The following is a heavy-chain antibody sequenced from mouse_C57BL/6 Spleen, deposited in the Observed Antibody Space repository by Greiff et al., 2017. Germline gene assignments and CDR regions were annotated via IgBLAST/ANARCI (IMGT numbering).Heavy chain of an antibody. V-gene: IGHV10-3*01. CDR3: VRDRSYDGYYGWYSDV. CDR2: IRSKSSNYAT. J-gene: IGHJ1*03. D-gene: IGHD2-3*01. Sequence: EVQRVESGGGLVQPKGSLKLSCAASGFTFNTYAMHWVRQAPGKGLEWVARIRSKSSNYATYYADSVKDRFTISRDESQSMLYLQMNNLKTEDTAMYYCVRDRSYDGYYGWYSDVWGTGTTVTVSS. CDR1: GFTFNTYA.